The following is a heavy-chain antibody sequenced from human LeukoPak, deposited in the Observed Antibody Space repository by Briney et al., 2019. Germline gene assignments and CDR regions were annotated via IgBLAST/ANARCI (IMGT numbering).Heavy chain of an antibody. Sequence: SETLSLTCAVYGGSFSGYFWSWIRQTPGKGLEWIGETDHSGTTNYNPSLKSRVIISPDTSKSQFSLKVNSVTAADTAVYCCARAYKASPLHNAIDSWGQGTLVTVSS. CDR2: TDHSGTT. D-gene: IGHD1-14*01. CDR3: ARAYKASPLHNAIDS. V-gene: IGHV4-34*01. CDR1: GGSFSGYF. J-gene: IGHJ4*02.